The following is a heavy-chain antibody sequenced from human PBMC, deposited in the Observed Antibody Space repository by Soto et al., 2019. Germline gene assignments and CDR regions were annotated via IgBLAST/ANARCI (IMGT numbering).Heavy chain of an antibody. J-gene: IGHJ4*02. CDR2: ISGSGGST. D-gene: IGHD4-17*01. V-gene: IGHV3-23*01. Sequence: EVQLLESGGGLVQPGGSLRLSCAASGFTFSSYAMSWVRQAPGKGLEWVSAISGSGGSTYYADSVKGRFTISRDNSKNTLYLQMNSLRAEDTAVYYCAKGKSDYGDPGDYWGQATLVTVSS. CDR1: GFTFSSYA. CDR3: AKGKSDYGDPGDY.